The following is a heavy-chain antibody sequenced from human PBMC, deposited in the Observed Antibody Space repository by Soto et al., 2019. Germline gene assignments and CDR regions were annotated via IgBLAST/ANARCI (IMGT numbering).Heavy chain of an antibody. CDR3: ARGAGVYCSGGSCNAFDI. CDR1: GFTFSSYW. V-gene: IGHV3-74*01. J-gene: IGHJ3*02. D-gene: IGHD2-15*01. Sequence: GGSLRLSCAASGFTFSSYWMHWVRQAPGKGLVWVSRINSDGSSTSYADSVKGRFTISRDNAKNTLYLQMNSLRAEDTAVYYCARGAGVYCSGGSCNAFDIWGQGTMVTVSS. CDR2: INSDGSST.